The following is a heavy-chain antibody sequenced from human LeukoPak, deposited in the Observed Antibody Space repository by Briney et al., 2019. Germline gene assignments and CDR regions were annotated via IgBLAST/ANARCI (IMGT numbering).Heavy chain of an antibody. Sequence: SETLSLTCAVSGYSISSGYYWGWIRQPPGKGLEWIGSIYHSGSTYYNPSLKSRVTISVDTSKNQFSLKLSSVTAADTAVYYCARVYSYDAFDIWGQGTTVTVSS. V-gene: IGHV4-38-2*01. CDR3: ARVYSYDAFDI. D-gene: IGHD5-18*01. CDR2: IYHSGST. CDR1: GYSISSGYY. J-gene: IGHJ3*02.